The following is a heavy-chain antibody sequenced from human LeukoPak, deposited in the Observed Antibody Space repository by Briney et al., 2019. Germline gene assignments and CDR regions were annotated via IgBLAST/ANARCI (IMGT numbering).Heavy chain of an antibody. CDR2: IGSSGGTI. D-gene: IGHD5-18*01. J-gene: IGHJ4*02. CDR1: GFTFSSYA. V-gene: IGHV3-48*02. CDR3: ARGVRGYSYGSRFDY. Sequence: GGSLRLSCAASGFTFSSYAMNWVRQAPGEGLEWVSYIGSSGGTIYYADSVKGRFTTSRDNAKNSLYLQMNSLRDEDTAVYYCARGVRGYSYGSRFDYWGQGTLVTVSS.